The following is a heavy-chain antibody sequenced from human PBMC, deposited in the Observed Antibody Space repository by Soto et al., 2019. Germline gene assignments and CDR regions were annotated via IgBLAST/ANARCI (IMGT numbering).Heavy chain of an antibody. D-gene: IGHD3-10*01. V-gene: IGHV3-23*01. CDR2: IDGSGGIT. CDR3: VKNSGWFNT. Sequence: QLLQSGGGLVQPGGSLTLSCAASGFTFGTTDMSWVRQAPGEGLEWVSTIDGSGGITYYADSVKGRFTISRDNSRNTVYLQMNSLRGDDTALYYCVKNSGWFNTWGQGALVTDSS. CDR1: GFTFGTTD. J-gene: IGHJ5*02.